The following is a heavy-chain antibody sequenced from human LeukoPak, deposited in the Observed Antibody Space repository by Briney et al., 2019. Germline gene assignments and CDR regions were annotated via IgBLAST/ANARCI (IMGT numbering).Heavy chain of an antibody. V-gene: IGHV1-18*01. J-gene: IGHJ6*02. Sequence: ASVKLSCKASGYPFTSYGISSLRQAPGHRREWMGWISAYNGNTNYAQKLQGRVTMTTDTSTSTAYMELRSLRSDDTAVYYCARGEEPVYGTDVWGQGTTVTVSS. CDR2: ISAYNGNT. CDR3: ARGEEPVYGTDV. D-gene: IGHD1-26*01. CDR1: GYPFTSYG.